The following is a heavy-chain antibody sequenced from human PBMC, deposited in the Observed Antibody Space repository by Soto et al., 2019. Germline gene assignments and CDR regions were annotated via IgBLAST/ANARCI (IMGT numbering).Heavy chain of an antibody. CDR3: AREGITMVRGVIIVGPYYYYYYGMDV. CDR2: ISAYNGNT. CDR1: GYTLTSYG. D-gene: IGHD3-10*01. J-gene: IGHJ6*02. Sequence: GASVKVSCKASGYTLTSYGISWVRQAPGQGLEWMGWISAYNGNTNYAQKLQGRVTMTTDTSTSTAYMELRSLRSDDTAVYYCAREGITMVRGVIIVGPYYYYYYGMDVWGQGTTVTVSS. V-gene: IGHV1-18*04.